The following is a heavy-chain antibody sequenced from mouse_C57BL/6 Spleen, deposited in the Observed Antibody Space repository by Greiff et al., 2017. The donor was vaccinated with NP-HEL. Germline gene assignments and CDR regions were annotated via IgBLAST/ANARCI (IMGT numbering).Heavy chain of an antibody. V-gene: IGHV1-54*01. CDR3: ARCNYGDAMDY. J-gene: IGHJ4*01. D-gene: IGHD2-1*01. CDR2: INPGSGGT. Sequence: QVQLQQSGAELVRPGTSVKVSCKASGYAFTNYLIEWVKQRPGQGLEWIGVINPGSGGTNYNEKFKGKATLTADKSSSTAYMQLSSLTSEDSAVYFCARCNYGDAMDYWGQGTSVTVSS. CDR1: GYAFTNYL.